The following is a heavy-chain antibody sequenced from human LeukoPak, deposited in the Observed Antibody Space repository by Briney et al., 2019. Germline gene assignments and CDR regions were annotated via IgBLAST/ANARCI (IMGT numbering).Heavy chain of an antibody. J-gene: IGHJ3*01. CDR2: INADGSTA. V-gene: IGHV3-74*01. Sequence: GSLRLSCAASGFTFGNSSVHWVRQPPGKGLVWVSLINADGSTATYADSVKGRFTISRDNARNTLSLQMNSLTIEDTAVYYCVVVVEPPDSDGFDVWGQGTMITVSS. D-gene: IGHD1-14*01. CDR1: GFTFGNSS. CDR3: VVVVEPPDSDGFDV.